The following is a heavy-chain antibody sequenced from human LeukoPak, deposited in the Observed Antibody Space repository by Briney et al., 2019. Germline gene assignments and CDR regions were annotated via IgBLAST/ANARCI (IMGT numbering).Heavy chain of an antibody. CDR2: ISFRGST. CDR3: AKGGGGIAADY. V-gene: IGHV4-59*01. D-gene: IGHD6-13*01. CDR1: GGSISSDY. J-gene: IGHJ4*02. Sequence: SETLSLTCSVSGGSISSDYWSWIRQPPGKGLEWIGYISFRGSTNYNPSFKSRVTMSLDTSRSQFSLRLRSVTAADTAMYYCAKGGGGIAADYWGQGTLVTVSS.